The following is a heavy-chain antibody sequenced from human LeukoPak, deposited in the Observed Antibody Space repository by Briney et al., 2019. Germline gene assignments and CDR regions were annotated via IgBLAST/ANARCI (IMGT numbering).Heavy chain of an antibody. V-gene: IGHV1-46*01. J-gene: IGHJ3*02. CDR3: ASQLGGRSAFDI. Sequence: ASVKVSCKASGYTFTSYYMHRVRQAPGQGLELMGIINPSGGSTSYAQKFQGRVTMTRDMSTSTVYMELSSLRSEDTVVYYCASQLGGRSAFDIWGQGTMVTVSS. CDR2: INPSGGST. CDR1: GYTFTSYY. D-gene: IGHD3-16*01.